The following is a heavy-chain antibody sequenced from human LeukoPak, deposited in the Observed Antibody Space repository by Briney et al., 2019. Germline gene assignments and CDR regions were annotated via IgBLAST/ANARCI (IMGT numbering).Heavy chain of an antibody. CDR3: ARAMGHYCTNGVCSVGFFDF. Sequence: GGSLRLSCAASGFTFSTSWMSWVRQVPGKGLEWVANIKKDGSETYYVDSVKGRFTISRDNAKNSLYLQVNSLRVDDTAVYYCARAMGHYCTNGVCSVGFFDFWGRGTLVTVSS. D-gene: IGHD2-8*01. CDR1: GFTFSTSW. V-gene: IGHV3-7*01. CDR2: IKKDGSET. J-gene: IGHJ2*01.